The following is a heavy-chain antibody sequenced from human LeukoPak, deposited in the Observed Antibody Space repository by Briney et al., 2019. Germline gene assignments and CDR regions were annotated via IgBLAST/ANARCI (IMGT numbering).Heavy chain of an antibody. J-gene: IGHJ4*02. V-gene: IGHV4-59*08. CDR2: ICYTGST. CDR3: ARHTSSWSPFNY. Sequence: SETLSLTCTVSGGSISNYYWSWIRQPPGKGLEWVGYICYTGSTNYNPSPKTRITISVVTSKNQFSLKLRSVTAADTAVYYCARHTSSWSPFNYWGQGTLVTVSS. CDR1: GGSISNYY. D-gene: IGHD6-13*01.